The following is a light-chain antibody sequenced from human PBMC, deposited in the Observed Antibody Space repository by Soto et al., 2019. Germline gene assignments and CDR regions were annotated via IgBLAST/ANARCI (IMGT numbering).Light chain of an antibody. CDR2: HSS. CDR3: QQYHTSAPSTT. Sequence: EIIMTQSPATLSVSPGERATLSCRATQSVSSHLAWYQQKNGQAPRLLIYHSSSRATGIPARFSGSGSGTEFSLTISSLQSQDFTLYYCQQYHTSAPSTTSGQGTPLEI. V-gene: IGKV3D-15*01. CDR1: QSVSSH. J-gene: IGKJ5*01.